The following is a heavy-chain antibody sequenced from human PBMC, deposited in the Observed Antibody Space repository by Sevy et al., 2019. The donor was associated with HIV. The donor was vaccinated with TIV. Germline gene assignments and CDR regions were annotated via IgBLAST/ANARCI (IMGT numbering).Heavy chain of an antibody. CDR2: FDPEDGET. CDR1: GYTLTELS. V-gene: IGHV1-24*01. Sequence: ASVKVSCKVSGYTLTELSMHWVRQAPGKGLEWMGGFDPEDGETIYAQTFQGRVTMTEDTSTDTAYMELSSLRSEDTAVYYCATSSSWYWTYFDYWGQGTLVTVSS. D-gene: IGHD6-13*01. CDR3: ATSSSWYWTYFDY. J-gene: IGHJ4*02.